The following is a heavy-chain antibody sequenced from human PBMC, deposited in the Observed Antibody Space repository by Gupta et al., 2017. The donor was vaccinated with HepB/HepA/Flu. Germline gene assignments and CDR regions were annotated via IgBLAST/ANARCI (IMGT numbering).Heavy chain of an antibody. CDR1: ESTFSRYE. J-gene: IGHJ4*02. Sequence: EVQLVESGGGLAQPGGSLRLSCVASESTFSRYEMNWVRQAPGKGLEWVSYIRSSGSPTYYADSVKGRFTISRDNAKNSLYLQMNSLRAEDTAVYYCASFGYYDSSSSYYPIDYWGQGTLVTVSS. CDR3: ASFGYYDSSSSYYPIDY. V-gene: IGHV3-48*03. CDR2: IRSSGSPT. D-gene: IGHD3-22*01.